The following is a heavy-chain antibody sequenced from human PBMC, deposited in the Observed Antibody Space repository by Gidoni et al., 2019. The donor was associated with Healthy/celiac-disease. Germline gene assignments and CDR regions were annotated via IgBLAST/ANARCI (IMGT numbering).Heavy chain of an antibody. CDR2: IRSKANSYAT. D-gene: IGHD3-22*01. Sequence: EVQLVESGGGLVQPGGSLKLSCAASGFTFSGSAMHWVRQASGKGLEWVGRIRSKANSYATAYAASVKGRFTISRDDSKNTAYLQMNSLKTEDTAVYYCTRSLYYYDSSDAFDIWGQGTMVTVSS. CDR1: GFTFSGSA. CDR3: TRSLYYYDSSDAFDI. V-gene: IGHV3-73*02. J-gene: IGHJ3*02.